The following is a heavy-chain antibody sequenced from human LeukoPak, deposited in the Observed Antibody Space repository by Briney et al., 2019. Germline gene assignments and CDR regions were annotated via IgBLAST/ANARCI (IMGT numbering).Heavy chain of an antibody. V-gene: IGHV1-3*03. CDR2: INAGNGNT. Sequence: GASVKVSCKASGYTFTGYYMHWVRQAPGQGLEWMGWINAGNGNTKYSQEFQGRVTITRDTSASTAYMELSSLRSEDMAVYYCARAATRGGSGFSWCFDYWGQGTLVTVSS. D-gene: IGHD3-22*01. J-gene: IGHJ4*02. CDR1: GYTFTGYY. CDR3: ARAATRGGSGFSWCFDY.